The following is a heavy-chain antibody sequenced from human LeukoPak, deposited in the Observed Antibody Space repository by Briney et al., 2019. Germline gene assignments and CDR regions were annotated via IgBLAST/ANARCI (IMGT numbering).Heavy chain of an antibody. CDR1: VYTFTSYG. D-gene: IGHD3-22*01. CDR3: ARDAPNYYDSSGYHLPRFDY. Sequence: ASVKVSCKASVYTFTSYGISWVRQAPGQRLEWRGWISAYNSNTNYAQKLQGRITMTTDTSTSTAYMELRSLRSDDTAVYYCARDAPNYYDSSGYHLPRFDYWGQGTLVTASS. V-gene: IGHV1-18*01. J-gene: IGHJ4*02. CDR2: ISAYNSNT.